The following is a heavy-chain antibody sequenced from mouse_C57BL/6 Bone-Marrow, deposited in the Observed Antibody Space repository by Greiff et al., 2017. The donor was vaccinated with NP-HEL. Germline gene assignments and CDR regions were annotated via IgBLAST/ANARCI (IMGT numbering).Heavy chain of an antibody. D-gene: IGHD2-4*01. CDR2: FYPGRGSI. Sequence: QVQLQQSGAELVKPGASVKLSCKASGYTFTEYTIHWVKQRSGQGLEWIGWFYPGRGSIKYNEKFKDKATLTADKSSSTVYMELSRLTSEDSAVYFCARHEEGDYYDYGGFAYWGQGTLVTVSA. CDR1: GYTFTEYT. CDR3: ARHEEGDYYDYGGFAY. V-gene: IGHV1-62-2*01. J-gene: IGHJ3*01.